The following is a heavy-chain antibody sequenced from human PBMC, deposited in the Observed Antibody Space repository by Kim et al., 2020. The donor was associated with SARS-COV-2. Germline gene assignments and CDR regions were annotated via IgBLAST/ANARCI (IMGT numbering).Heavy chain of an antibody. CDR2: IWYDGSNK. J-gene: IGHJ6*02. CDR1: GFTFSSYG. V-gene: IGHV3-33*01. D-gene: IGHD3-3*01. CDR3: ARGGTTIDFWSGYPYYYYGMDV. Sequence: GGSLRLSCAASGFTFSSYGMHWVRQAPGKGLEWVAVIWYDGSNKYYADSVKGRFTISRDNSKNTLYLQMNSLRAEDTAVYYCARGGTTIDFWSGYPYYYYGMDVWGQGTTVTVSS.